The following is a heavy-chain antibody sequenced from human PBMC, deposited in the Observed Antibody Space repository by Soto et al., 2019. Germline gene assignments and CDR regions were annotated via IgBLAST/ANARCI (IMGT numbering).Heavy chain of an antibody. CDR1: GFTFSSYD. CDR2: IGTAGDT. J-gene: IGHJ6*02. Sequence: EVQLVESGGGLVQPGGSLRLSCAASGFTFSSYDMHWVRQATGKGLEWVSAIGTAGDTYYPGSVKGRFTISRENAKNSLYLQMNSLRVEDTAVYYCARERGYSGYVFYYGMDVWGQGTTVTVSS. V-gene: IGHV3-13*01. D-gene: IGHD5-12*01. CDR3: ARERGYSGYVFYYGMDV.